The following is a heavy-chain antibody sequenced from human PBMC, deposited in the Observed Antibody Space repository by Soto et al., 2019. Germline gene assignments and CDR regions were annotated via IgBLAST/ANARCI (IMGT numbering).Heavy chain of an antibody. V-gene: IGHV4-34*01. CDR3: ARPFGGSNWFDP. Sequence: PSETLSLTCAGYGWSCSGCYWSGIRQPPGKGLEWIGEINHSGSTNYNPSLKSRVTISVDTSKNQFSLKLSSVTAADTAVYYCARPFGGSNWFDPWGQGTLVTVS. D-gene: IGHD3-3*01. CDR2: INHSGST. J-gene: IGHJ5*02. CDR1: GWSCSGCY.